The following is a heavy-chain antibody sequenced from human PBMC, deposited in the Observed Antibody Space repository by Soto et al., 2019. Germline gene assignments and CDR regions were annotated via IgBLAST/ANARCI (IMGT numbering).Heavy chain of an antibody. CDR3: ARGGVSTRTFDY. CDR1: GYNFAGYW. Sequence: GESLKISCKGSGYNFAGYWIAWVRQMPGKGLELMGIIYPSDSDTRYRPSFQGQVTISADKSISSANLQWSSLRASDTAMNYCARGGVSTRTFDYWGQGTPVTVSS. CDR2: IYPSDSDT. V-gene: IGHV5-51*01. D-gene: IGHD3-3*01. J-gene: IGHJ4*02.